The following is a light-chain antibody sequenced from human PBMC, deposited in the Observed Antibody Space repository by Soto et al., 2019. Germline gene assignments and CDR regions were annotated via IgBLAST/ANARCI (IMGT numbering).Light chain of an antibody. Sequence: AIRMTQSPSSFSASTGDRVTITCRASQGIGSYLAWYQQKPGKAPKLLIYAASTLQSGVPSRFSGSGSGTDFTLTISCLQAEDFATYYCQQYYSYPWTFGQGTKVEI. CDR3: QQYYSYPWT. CDR1: QGIGSY. J-gene: IGKJ1*01. V-gene: IGKV1-8*01. CDR2: AAS.